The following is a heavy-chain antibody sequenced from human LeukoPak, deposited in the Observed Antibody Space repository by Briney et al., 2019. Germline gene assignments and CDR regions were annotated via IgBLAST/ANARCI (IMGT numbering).Heavy chain of an antibody. Sequence: GGSLRLSCVASGFTFSSYGMHWVRQAPGKGLEWVALIWYDGSNKYYADSGKGRFTISRDNSKNTMYLQMNSLRAEDTAVYYCARRTDDAFDIWGQGTMVTVSS. D-gene: IGHD2-2*01. CDR2: IWYDGSNK. J-gene: IGHJ3*02. CDR3: ARRTDDAFDI. V-gene: IGHV3-33*01. CDR1: GFTFSSYG.